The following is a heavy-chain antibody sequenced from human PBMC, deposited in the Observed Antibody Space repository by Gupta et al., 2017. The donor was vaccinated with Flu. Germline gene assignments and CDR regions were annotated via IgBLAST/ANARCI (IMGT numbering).Heavy chain of an antibody. V-gene: IGHV1-69*02. J-gene: IGHJ4*02. CDR1: GGTFSSYT. Sequence: QVQLVQSGAEVKKPGSSVKVSCKAAGGTFSSYTISWVRQAPGQGLEWMGRIIPILGIANYAQKFQGRVTITADKSTSTAYMELSSLRSEDTAVYYCASYKDSSGYSYWGQGTLVTASS. D-gene: IGHD3-22*01. CDR3: ASYKDSSGYSY. CDR2: IIPILGIA.